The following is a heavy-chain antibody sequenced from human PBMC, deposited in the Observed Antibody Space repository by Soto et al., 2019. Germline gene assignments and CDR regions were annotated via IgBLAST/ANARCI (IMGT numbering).Heavy chain of an antibody. D-gene: IGHD2-15*01. Sequence: PGKGLEWIGYIYYSGSTNYTPSLKSRVTISVDTSKNQFSRNLSSVTAADTAVYDCSFFQAEDGIRDVRSVSAFLLNRSSDL. J-gene: IGHJ2*01. V-gene: IGHV4-59*01. CDR2: IYYSGST. CDR3: SFFQAEDGIRDVRSVSAFLLNRSSDL.